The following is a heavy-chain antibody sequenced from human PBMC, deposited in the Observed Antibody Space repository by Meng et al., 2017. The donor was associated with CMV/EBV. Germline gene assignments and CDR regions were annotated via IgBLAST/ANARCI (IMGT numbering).Heavy chain of an antibody. J-gene: IGHJ4*02. D-gene: IGHD6-13*01. Sequence: SVKVSCKASGGTFSSYAISWVRQAPGQGLEWMGGIIPIFGTANYAQKFQGRVTITTDESTSTAYMELSSLRSEDTAVYYCARSLGARRTGIVAAGFDYWGQGTLVTVSS. CDR1: GGTFSSYA. CDR2: IIPIFGTA. CDR3: ARSLGARRTGIVAAGFDY. V-gene: IGHV1-69*05.